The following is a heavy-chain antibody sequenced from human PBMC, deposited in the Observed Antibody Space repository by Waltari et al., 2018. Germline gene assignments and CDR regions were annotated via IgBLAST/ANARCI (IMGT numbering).Heavy chain of an antibody. CDR1: GGSITSSRHY. CDR2: TSYAGAT. J-gene: IGHJ3*01. Sequence: QLQLQESGPGLVKPSETLSLTCSVSGGSITSSRHYWGWIRQPPGQGLEWIGTTSYAGATYSSPSLNSRVTVSRDTPKNQLSLTLGSVTASDTAVYYCATYIGASVGTAAFDVWGQGAMVTVSS. V-gene: IGHV4-39*01. D-gene: IGHD5-12*01. CDR3: ATYIGASVGTAAFDV.